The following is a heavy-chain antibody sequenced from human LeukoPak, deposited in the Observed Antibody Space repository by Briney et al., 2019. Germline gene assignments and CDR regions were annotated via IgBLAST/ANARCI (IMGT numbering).Heavy chain of an antibody. CDR2: IYPGDSES. CDR1: GFSFISYW. J-gene: IGHJ5*02. V-gene: IGHV5-51*04. Sequence: GESLKISCKSSGFSFISYWIGWVRQMPGKGLEWMGIIYPGDSESRYSPSFQGQVTISADKPISTAYLQWSSLKASDTAMYYCALTDSSSSSWFDPWGQGTLVTVSS. D-gene: IGHD6-6*01. CDR3: ALTDSSSSSWFDP.